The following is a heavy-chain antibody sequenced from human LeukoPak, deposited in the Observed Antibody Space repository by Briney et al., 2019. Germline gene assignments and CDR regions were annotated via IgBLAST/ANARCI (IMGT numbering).Heavy chain of an antibody. CDR3: ARDIGPGLLHLRGPYFDY. D-gene: IGHD5-24*01. V-gene: IGHV3-21*01. CDR2: ISSSSSYI. CDR1: GFTFSSYS. Sequence: IPGGSLRLSCAASGFTFSSYSMNWVRQPPGKGLEWVSSISSSSSYIYYADSVKGRFTISRDNAKNSLYLQMNSLRAEDTAVYYCARDIGPGLLHLRGPYFDYWGQGTLVTVSS. J-gene: IGHJ4*02.